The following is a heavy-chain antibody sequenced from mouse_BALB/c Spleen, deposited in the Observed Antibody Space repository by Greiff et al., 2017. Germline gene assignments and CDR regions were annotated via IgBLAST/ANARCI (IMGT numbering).Heavy chain of an antibody. D-gene: IGHD2-3*01. CDR3: ARRNGYYDYFDY. Sequence: QVQLQQSGAELMKPGASVKISCKATGYTFSSYWIEWVKQRPGHGLEWIGEILPGSGSTNYNEKFKGKATFTADTSSNTAYMQLSSLTSEDSAVYYCARRNGYYDYFDYWGQGTTRTVSS. CDR1: GYTFSSYW. V-gene: IGHV1-9*01. J-gene: IGHJ2*01. CDR2: ILPGSGST.